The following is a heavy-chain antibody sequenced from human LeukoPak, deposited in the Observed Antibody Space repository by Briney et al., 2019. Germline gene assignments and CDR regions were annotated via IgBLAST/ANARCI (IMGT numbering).Heavy chain of an antibody. CDR2: LNEDGSVK. CDR3: GRGYDRTVDF. J-gene: IGHJ4*02. D-gene: IGHD3-22*01. V-gene: IGHV3-7*04. CDR1: GFTFSTYW. Sequence: GGSLRLSCAASGFTFSTYWMSWVRQAPGKGLEWVAILNEDGSVKYYVDSVKGRFTISRDNAKNSLHLQMHSLRAEDTAVYYCGRGYDRTVDFWGQGTLVTVSS.